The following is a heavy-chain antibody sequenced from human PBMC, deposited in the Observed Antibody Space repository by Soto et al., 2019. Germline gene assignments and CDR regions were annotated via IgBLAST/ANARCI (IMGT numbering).Heavy chain of an antibody. Sequence: GGSLRLSCAASGFTFSSYWMSWVRQAPGKXLEWVANIKQDGSEKYYVDSVKGRFTISRDNAKNSLYLQMNSLRAEDTAVYYCARDPFPMYYDILTGYYYGMDVWGQGTTVTVSS. CDR2: IKQDGSEK. D-gene: IGHD3-9*01. CDR3: ARDPFPMYYDILTGYYYGMDV. V-gene: IGHV3-7*03. J-gene: IGHJ6*02. CDR1: GFTFSSYW.